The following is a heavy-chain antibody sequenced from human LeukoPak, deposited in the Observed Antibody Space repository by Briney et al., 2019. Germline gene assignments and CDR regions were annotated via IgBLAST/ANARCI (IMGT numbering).Heavy chain of an antibody. J-gene: IGHJ4*02. CDR3: AKSKGVEGYFDY. CDR2: ISYDGSNK. V-gene: IGHV3-30*18. D-gene: IGHD3-10*01. CDR1: GFTFSSYG. Sequence: GGSLRLSCAASGFTFSSYGMHWVRQAPGKGLEWVAVISYDGSNKYYADSVKGRFTISRDNSKDTLYLQMNSLRAEDTAVYYCAKSKGVEGYFDYWGQGTLVTVSS.